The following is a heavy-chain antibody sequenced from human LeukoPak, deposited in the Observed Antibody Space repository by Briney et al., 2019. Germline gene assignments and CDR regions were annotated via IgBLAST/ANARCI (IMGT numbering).Heavy chain of an antibody. CDR3: ASLELGYCSGDSCSTKGFDY. CDR2: INPNSGGT. CDR1: GYTFTGYY. V-gene: IGHV1-2*06. J-gene: IGHJ4*02. D-gene: IGHD2-15*01. Sequence: ASVKVSCKASGYTFTGYYMHWVRQAPGQGLEWMGRINPNSGGTNYAQKFQGRVTMTRDTSISTAYMELSRLRSDDTAVYYCASLELGYCSGDSCSTKGFDYWGQGTLVTVSS.